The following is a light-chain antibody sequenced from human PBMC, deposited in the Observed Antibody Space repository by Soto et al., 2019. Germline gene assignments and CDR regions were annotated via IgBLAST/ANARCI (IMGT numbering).Light chain of an antibody. V-gene: IGLV1-51*01. CDR1: SSNLAYNS. CDR2: DDN. Sequence: QSVLTQPPSVSAAPGQDVTISCSGSSSNLAYNSLSWYQQLPGTAPKLLIYDDNKRPSGIPARFSGSKSGTSATLGITGLETGDEADYYCGAWDDSLNVYVFGPGTQLTVL. CDR3: GAWDDSLNVYV. J-gene: IGLJ1*01.